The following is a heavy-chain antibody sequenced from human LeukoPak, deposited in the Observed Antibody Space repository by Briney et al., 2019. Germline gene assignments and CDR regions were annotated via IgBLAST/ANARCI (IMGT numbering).Heavy chain of an antibody. CDR2: ISRSGGST. J-gene: IGHJ5*02. D-gene: IGHD3-10*01. Sequence: GGSLRLSCVGSGFTFSSSDMSWVRQAPGKGLEWVSAISRSGGSTYYADSVKGRFTISRDNSKNTLFLQMNSLRAEDTAVYYCAKGYYGSGTYGWFDPWGQGTLVTVSS. V-gene: IGHV3-23*01. CDR1: GFTFSSSD. CDR3: AKGYYGSGTYGWFDP.